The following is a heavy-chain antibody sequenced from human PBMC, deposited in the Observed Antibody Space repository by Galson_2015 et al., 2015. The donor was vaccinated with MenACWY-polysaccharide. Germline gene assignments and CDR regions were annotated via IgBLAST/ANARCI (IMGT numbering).Heavy chain of an antibody. D-gene: IGHD1-26*01. V-gene: IGHV4-59*01. Sequence: SETLSLTCAVSGDSFSGSYWNWFRQAPGKELEWIGWIDYSATTKYIPSLKSRVTISLDASKNQLSLRLTAVTAADTAMYYCAREPTYSGSFGWFDPWGQGTLVTVSS. J-gene: IGHJ5*02. CDR3: AREPTYSGSFGWFDP. CDR1: GDSFSGSY. CDR2: IDYSATT.